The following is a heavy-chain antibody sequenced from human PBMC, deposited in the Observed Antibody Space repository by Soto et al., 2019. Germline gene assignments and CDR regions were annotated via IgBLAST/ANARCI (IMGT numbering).Heavy chain of an antibody. J-gene: IGHJ4*02. CDR1: GFKFSDFF. Sequence: QLVESGGALVQPGGSLRLSCAASGFKFSDFFMSWIRQAPGKGLEWIGHINGGSTQTQYVDSVRGRFTISRDNAKNLLFLQMDSLRPEDTAVYYCARGTHYLEKRGPVGGQGTLVTVSS. CDR3: ARGTHYLEKRGPV. CDR2: INGGSTQT. D-gene: IGHD1-7*01. V-gene: IGHV3-11*06.